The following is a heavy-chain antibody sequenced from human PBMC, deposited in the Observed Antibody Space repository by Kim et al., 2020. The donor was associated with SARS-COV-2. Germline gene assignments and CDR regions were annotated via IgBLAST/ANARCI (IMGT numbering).Heavy chain of an antibody. CDR3: ARDFGGLYCSGGSCYGDY. D-gene: IGHD2-15*01. CDR2: INPNSGGT. V-gene: IGHV1-2*02. CDR1: GYTFTGYY. J-gene: IGHJ4*02. Sequence: ASVKVSCKASGYTFTGYYMHWVRQAPGQGLEWMGWINPNSGGTNYAQKFQGRVTMTRDTSISTAYMELSRLRSDDTAVYYCARDFGGLYCSGGSCYGDYWGQGTLVTVSS.